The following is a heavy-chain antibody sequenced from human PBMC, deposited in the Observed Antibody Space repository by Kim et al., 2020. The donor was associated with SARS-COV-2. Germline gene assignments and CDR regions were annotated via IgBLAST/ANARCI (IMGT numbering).Heavy chain of an antibody. CDR2: INRDGSST. CDR3: ASLSTGYFWDEFDD. J-gene: IGHJ5*02. CDR1: GFTFSSYW. V-gene: IGHV3-74*01. D-gene: IGHD1-1*01. Sequence: GGSLRLSCVASGFTFSSYWMHWVRQAPGKGLMWVSSINRDGSSTTYADSVKGRLTISRDNARKTLYLQMNSLRAEDTAVYYCASLSTGYFWDEFDDWGQGTMVTVSS.